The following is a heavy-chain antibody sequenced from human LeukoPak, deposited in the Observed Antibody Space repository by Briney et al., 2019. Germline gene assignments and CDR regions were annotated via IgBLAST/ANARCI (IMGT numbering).Heavy chain of an antibody. CDR3: ASLPDFWCGPL. V-gene: IGHV3-66*02. D-gene: IGHD3-3*01. J-gene: IGHJ4*02. CDR1: GFTVSSNY. Sequence: PGGSLRLSCAASGFTVSSNYMSWVRQAPGKGLEWVSVIYSGGSTYYADSVKGRFTISRDNSKNTLYLQMNSLRAEDTAVYYCASLPDFWCGPLWGEGTLVTVSS. CDR2: IYSGGST.